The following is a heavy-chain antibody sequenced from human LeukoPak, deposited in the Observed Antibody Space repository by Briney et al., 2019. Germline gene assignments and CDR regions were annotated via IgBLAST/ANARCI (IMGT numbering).Heavy chain of an antibody. CDR1: GGSISSGGYS. CDR3: ARDPGRYYDSSGYYYKGGVDY. CDR2: IYYSGST. V-gene: IGHV4-61*08. Sequence: SETLSLTCAVSGGSISSGGYSWSWIRQPPGKGLEWIGYIYYSGSTNYNPSLKSRVTISVDTSKNQFSLKLSSVTAADTAVYYCARDPGRYYDSSGYYYKGGVDYWGQGTLVTVSS. J-gene: IGHJ4*02. D-gene: IGHD3-22*01.